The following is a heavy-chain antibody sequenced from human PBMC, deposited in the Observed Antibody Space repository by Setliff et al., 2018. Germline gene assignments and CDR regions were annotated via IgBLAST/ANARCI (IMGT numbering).Heavy chain of an antibody. Sequence: VSCKASGGTLTTFTTYSLIWVRQAPGQGLEWMGGIIPITGTTNYAQRFQGRITISTDESSGTVYMEMSRLKSEDTAVYYCARGSIVGPTRGDFDFWGLGTLVTVS. CDR2: IIPITGTT. D-gene: IGHD1-26*01. CDR3: ARGSIVGPTRGDFDF. V-gene: IGHV1-69*16. J-gene: IGHJ4*02. CDR1: GGTLTTFTTYS.